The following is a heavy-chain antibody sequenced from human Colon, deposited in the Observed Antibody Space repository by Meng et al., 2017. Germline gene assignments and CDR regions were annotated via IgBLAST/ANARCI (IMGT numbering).Heavy chain of an antibody. Sequence: LLSAGPGMGTPPPILPPPGALSGGSVFSDRAGWNWIRYSPPKGVEWLGRTFERSQWLNDNAESVKSRIILKAETSKNQVSLQLNSVTPDDTAVYFCARMFCHNHYCLVSAFDPWGQGTLVTVSS. V-gene: IGHV6-1*01. D-gene: IGHD2-15*01. CDR2: TFERSQWLN. CDR1: GGSVFSDRAG. CDR3: ARMFCHNHYCLVSAFDP. J-gene: IGHJ5*02.